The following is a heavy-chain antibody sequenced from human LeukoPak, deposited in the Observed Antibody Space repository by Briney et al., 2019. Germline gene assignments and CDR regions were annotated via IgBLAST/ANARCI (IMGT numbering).Heavy chain of an antibody. D-gene: IGHD3-10*01. Sequence: PSETLSLTCTVSGGSISSYYWSWIRQPPGKGLEWIGYIYYSGSTNYNPSLKSRVTISVDTSKNQFSLKLSSVTAADTAVYYCARIEVRGVTFRSWFDPWGQGTLVTVSS. CDR1: GGSISSYY. CDR2: IYYSGST. CDR3: ARIEVRGVTFRSWFDP. V-gene: IGHV4-59*01. J-gene: IGHJ5*02.